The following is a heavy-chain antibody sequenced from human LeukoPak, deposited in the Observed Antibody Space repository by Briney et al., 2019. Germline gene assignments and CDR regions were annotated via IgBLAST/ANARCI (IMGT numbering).Heavy chain of an antibody. CDR1: GGTFSSYT. D-gene: IGHD4-23*01. Sequence: SVKVSCKASGGTFSSYTISWVRQAPGQGLEWMGRIIPILGIANYAQKFQGRVTITADKSTSTAYMELSSLRSEDTAVYYCAREGGGGKGVVFDYWGQGTLVTVSS. CDR2: IIPILGIA. J-gene: IGHJ4*02. V-gene: IGHV1-69*04. CDR3: AREGGGGKGVVFDY.